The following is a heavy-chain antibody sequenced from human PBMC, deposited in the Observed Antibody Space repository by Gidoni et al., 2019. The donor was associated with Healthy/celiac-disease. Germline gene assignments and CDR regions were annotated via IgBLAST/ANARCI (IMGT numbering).Heavy chain of an antibody. CDR3: ARVTVTNNYYYYGMDV. Sequence: GKGMEWIGEINHSGSTNYNPSLKSRVTISVDTSKNQFSLKLSSVTAADTAVYYCARVTVTNNYYYYGMDVWGQGTTVTVSS. V-gene: IGHV4-34*01. D-gene: IGHD4-17*01. J-gene: IGHJ6*02. CDR2: INHSGST.